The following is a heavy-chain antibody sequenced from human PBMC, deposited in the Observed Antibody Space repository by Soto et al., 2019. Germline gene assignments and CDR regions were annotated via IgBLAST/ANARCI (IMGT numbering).Heavy chain of an antibody. CDR1: GFTFSSYA. V-gene: IGHV3-23*01. CDR2: ISGSGGST. CDR3: AKDSPEAHDYYESSSSRGAFDI. D-gene: IGHD3-22*01. Sequence: GGSLRLSCAASGFTFSSYAMSWVRQAPGKGLEWVSAISGSGGSTYYADSVKGRFTISRDNSKNTLYLQMNSLRAEDTVVYYCAKDSPEAHDYYESSSSRGAFDIWGQGTMVTVSS. J-gene: IGHJ3*02.